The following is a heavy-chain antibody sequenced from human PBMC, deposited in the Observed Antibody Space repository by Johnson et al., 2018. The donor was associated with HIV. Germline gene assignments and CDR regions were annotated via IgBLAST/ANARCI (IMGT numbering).Heavy chain of an antibody. Sequence: VQLVESGGGLVQPGRSLRLSCAASGFTFDDYAMHWVRQAPGKGLEWVSGISWNSGSIGYADSVKGRFTISRDNAKNSLYLQMNSLRAEDTAVYYCAGDVPEAGSFGYYDAFDIWGQGTMVTVSS. CDR3: AGDVPEAGSFGYYDAFDI. CDR1: GFTFDDYA. J-gene: IGHJ3*02. CDR2: ISWNSGSI. D-gene: IGHD3-22*01. V-gene: IGHV3-9*01.